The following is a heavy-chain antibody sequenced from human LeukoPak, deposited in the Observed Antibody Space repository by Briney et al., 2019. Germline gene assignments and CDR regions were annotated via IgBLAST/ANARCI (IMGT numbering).Heavy chain of an antibody. V-gene: IGHV3-23*01. CDR1: GFTFSSYS. CDR3: AKESRERPPFNVDY. Sequence: GGSLILSCAASGFTFSSYSMSWVRQAPGKGLQWVSAISGSGGSTYYADSVKGRFTFSRDNSKNTLYLQMNGLRAEDTAVYYCAKESRERPPFNVDYWGQGTLVTVSS. D-gene: IGHD1-26*01. J-gene: IGHJ4*02. CDR2: ISGSGGST.